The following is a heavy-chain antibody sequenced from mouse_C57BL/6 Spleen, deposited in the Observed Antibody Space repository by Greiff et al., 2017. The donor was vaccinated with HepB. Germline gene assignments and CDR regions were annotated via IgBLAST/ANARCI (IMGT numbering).Heavy chain of an antibody. CDR3: ARITTVVAEDAMDY. V-gene: IGHV5-17*01. D-gene: IGHD1-1*01. Sequence: EVMLVESGGGLVKPGGSLKLSCAASGFTFSDYGMHWVRQAPEKGLEWVAYISSGSSTIYYADTVKGRFTISRDNAKNTLFLQMTSLRSEDTAMYYCARITTVVAEDAMDYWGQGTSVTVSS. J-gene: IGHJ4*01. CDR1: GFTFSDYG. CDR2: ISSGSSTI.